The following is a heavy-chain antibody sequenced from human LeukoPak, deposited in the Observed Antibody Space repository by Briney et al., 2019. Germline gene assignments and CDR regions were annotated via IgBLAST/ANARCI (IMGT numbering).Heavy chain of an antibody. CDR2: IYPGDSDT. D-gene: IGHD2-2*01. CDR3: ARPYCSSTSCYESWFDP. Sequence: GESLKISCKGSGYRFTDYWIGWVRQMPGKGLEWMGIIYPGDSDTRYSPSFQGQVTISADKSISTAYLQWSSLKASDTAMYYCARPYCSSTSCYESWFDPWGQGTLVTVSS. J-gene: IGHJ5*02. CDR1: GYRFTDYW. V-gene: IGHV5-51*01.